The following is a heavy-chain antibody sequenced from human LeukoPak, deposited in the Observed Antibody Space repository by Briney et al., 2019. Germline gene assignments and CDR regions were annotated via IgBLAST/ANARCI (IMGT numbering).Heavy chain of an antibody. V-gene: IGHV3-21*01. J-gene: IGHJ3*02. CDR3: ARGPSVGPDAFDI. D-gene: IGHD2-2*01. CDR2: ISSSSSYI. Sequence: GGSLRLSCAASGFTFSSYSMNWVHQAPGKGLEWVSSISSSSSYIYYADSVKGRFTISRDNAKNSLYLQMNSLRAEDTAVYYCARGPSVGPDAFDIWGQGTMVTVSS. CDR1: GFTFSSYS.